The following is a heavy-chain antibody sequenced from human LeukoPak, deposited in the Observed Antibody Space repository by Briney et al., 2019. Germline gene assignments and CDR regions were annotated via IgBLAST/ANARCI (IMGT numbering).Heavy chain of an antibody. CDR2: IHHGEET. CDR3: ARVRVAVEFDY. J-gene: IGHJ4*02. Sequence: SETLSLTCAVSGGSISSSHWWSWVRQPPGKGLEWIGGIHHGEETKYNPSLKSRVTIAVDTSKNQFSLKLSSVTAADTAVYYCARVRVAVEFDYWGQGTLVTVSS. CDR1: GGSISSSHW. D-gene: IGHD3-3*01. V-gene: IGHV4-4*02.